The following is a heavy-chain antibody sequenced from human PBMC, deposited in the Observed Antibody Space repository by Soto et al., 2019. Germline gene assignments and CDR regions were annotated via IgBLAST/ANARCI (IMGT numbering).Heavy chain of an antibody. Sequence: SLRLSCAASGFTFDDYAMHWVRQAPGKGLEWVSGISWNSGSIGYADSVKGRFTISRDNAKNSLYLQMNSLRAEDTALYYCAKDKSSTPPYYGMDVWGQGTTVTVSS. CDR2: ISWNSGSI. V-gene: IGHV3-9*01. J-gene: IGHJ6*02. CDR3: AKDKSSTPPYYGMDV. CDR1: GFTFDDYA. D-gene: IGHD2-2*01.